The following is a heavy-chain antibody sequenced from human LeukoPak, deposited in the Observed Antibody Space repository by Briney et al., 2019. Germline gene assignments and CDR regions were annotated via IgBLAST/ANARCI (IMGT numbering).Heavy chain of an antibody. CDR1: GFTFSSYA. CDR2: ISGSGGST. Sequence: GGSLRLSCAASGFTFSSYAMSWVRQAPGKGLEWVSAISGSGGSTYYADSVKGRFTISRDNAKNSLYLQMNSLRAEDTAVYYCARVIDQKRIQLPPGYWGQGTLVTVSS. D-gene: IGHD1-1*01. J-gene: IGHJ4*02. CDR3: ARVIDQKRIQLPPGY. V-gene: IGHV3-23*01.